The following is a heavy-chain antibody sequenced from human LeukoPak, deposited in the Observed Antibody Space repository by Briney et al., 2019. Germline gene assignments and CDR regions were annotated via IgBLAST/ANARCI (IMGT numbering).Heavy chain of an antibody. CDR1: GFTFSNAW. J-gene: IGHJ6*02. Sequence: GGSLRLSCAASGFTFSNAWMSWVRQAPGKGLEWVGRIKRKTDGGTTDYAAPVKGRFTISRDDSKNTLYLQMNSLKTEDTAVYYCTTESYDFWSGGDYYYGMDVWGQGTTVTVSS. D-gene: IGHD3-3*01. CDR3: TTESYDFWSGGDYYYGMDV. CDR2: IKRKTDGGTT. V-gene: IGHV3-15*01.